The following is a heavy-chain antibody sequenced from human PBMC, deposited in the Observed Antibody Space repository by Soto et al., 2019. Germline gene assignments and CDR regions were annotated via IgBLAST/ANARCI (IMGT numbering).Heavy chain of an antibody. CDR1: TFSMYS. CDR3: TRDQGGSYDSWFDP. V-gene: IGHV3-21*01. Sequence: EVQVVESRGGLVKPGGSLRLSCNFTFSMYSMNWVRQAPGKGLEWVASISSGSAFIKYADSVKGRFSISRDNAKNSVSLQMNSLRAEDTAMYYCTRDQGGSYDSWFDPWGRGTLVTVSS. D-gene: IGHD1-26*01. CDR2: ISSGSAFI. J-gene: IGHJ5*02.